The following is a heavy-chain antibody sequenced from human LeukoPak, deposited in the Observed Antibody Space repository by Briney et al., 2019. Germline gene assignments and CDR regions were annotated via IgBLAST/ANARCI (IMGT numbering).Heavy chain of an antibody. CDR1: GGSISSGGYS. CDR2: IYHSGST. Sequence: KPSETLSLTCAVSGGSISSGGYSWSWIRQPPGKGLEWIGYIYHSGSTYYNPSLKSRVTISVDRSKNQFSLKLSSETAADTAVYYCARGHSRRDYFDYWGQGTLVTVSS. J-gene: IGHJ4*02. V-gene: IGHV4-30-2*01. CDR3: ARGHSRRDYFDY.